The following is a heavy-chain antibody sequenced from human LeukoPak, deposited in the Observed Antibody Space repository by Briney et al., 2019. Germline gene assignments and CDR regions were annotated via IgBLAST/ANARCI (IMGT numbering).Heavy chain of an antibody. CDR1: GFTLDDYA. CDR2: ISSSSSTI. CDR3: AKDFRIGYSAHFDY. J-gene: IGHJ4*02. D-gene: IGHD2-21*01. Sequence: PGRSLRLSCVVSGFTLDDYAMHWVRQAPGKGLEWVSYISSSSSTIYYADSVKGRFTISRDNAKNTLYLQMDSLRGEGTAVYYCAKDFRIGYSAHFDYWGQGALVTVSS. V-gene: IGHV3-48*01.